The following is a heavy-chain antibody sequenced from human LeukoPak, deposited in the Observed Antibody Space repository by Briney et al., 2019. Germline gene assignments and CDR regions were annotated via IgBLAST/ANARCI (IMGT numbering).Heavy chain of an antibody. CDR2: INTDGSST. D-gene: IGHD1-26*01. CDR3: AREATAEFDC. V-gene: IGHV3-74*01. Sequence: GGCLRLSCAASGFTFTRYWMHCVRQAPGKGGVWVSRINTDGSSTSYADSVKGRFTISRDNAKNTLYLQMNSLRAEDTAVYYCAREATAEFDCWGQGTLVTVSS. J-gene: IGHJ4*02. CDR1: GFTFTRYW.